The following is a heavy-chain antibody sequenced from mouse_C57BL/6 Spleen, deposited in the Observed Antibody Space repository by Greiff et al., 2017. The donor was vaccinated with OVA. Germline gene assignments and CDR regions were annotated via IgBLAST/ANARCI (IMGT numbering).Heavy chain of an antibody. CDR3: ARRGRDYAMDY. J-gene: IGHJ4*01. CDR2: INPNNGGT. CDR1: GYTFTDYN. Sequence: EVKVVESGPELVKPGASVKIPCKASGYTFTDYNMDWVKQSHGKSLEWIGDINPNNGGTNYNQKFKGKATLTVDKSSSTAYMELRSLTSEDTAFYYCARRGRDYAMDYWGQGTSVTVSS. V-gene: IGHV1-18*01.